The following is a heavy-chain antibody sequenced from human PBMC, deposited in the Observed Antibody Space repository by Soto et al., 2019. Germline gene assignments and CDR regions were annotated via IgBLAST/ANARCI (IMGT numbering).Heavy chain of an antibody. V-gene: IGHV3-30*18. CDR3: AKDIGGEDKGNYGTDV. J-gene: IGHJ6*02. D-gene: IGHD2-15*01. Sequence: QVQLVESGGGVVQPGMSLRLSCAASGVTFTNYAMHWVRQAPGKGLEWVADISYHGTEKGYADSVKGRFTISRDNSKNTMYVNMSSLTTEDTAAYYCAKDIGGEDKGNYGTDVWGQGTTVIVSS. CDR1: GVTFTNYA. CDR2: ISYHGTEK.